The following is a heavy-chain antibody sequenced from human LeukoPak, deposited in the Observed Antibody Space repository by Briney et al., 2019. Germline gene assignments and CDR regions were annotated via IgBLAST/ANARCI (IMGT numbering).Heavy chain of an antibody. V-gene: IGHV4-31*03. CDR1: GGSISTVGSY. CDR3: AREEWPTLVVD. CDR2: IYYLETT. J-gene: IGHJ4*02. D-gene: IGHD2-15*01. Sequence: SETLSLTCTVSGGSISTVGSYWSWIRQHPGQGPEWIGYIYYLETTQYNPSLKSRLTLSLDTSKNQFSLELTSVTAADTAVYFCAREEWPTLVVDWGQGTLVTVSS.